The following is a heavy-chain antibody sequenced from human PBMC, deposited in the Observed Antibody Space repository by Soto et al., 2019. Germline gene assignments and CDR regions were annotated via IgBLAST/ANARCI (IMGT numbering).Heavy chain of an antibody. V-gene: IGHV5-51*01. J-gene: IGHJ4*02. CDR2: IYPGDPDT. CDR1: GYSFSSYW. D-gene: IGHD3-10*01. Sequence: GESLKISCKGSGYSFSSYWIGWVRQMPGKGLEWMGIIYPGDPDTRYSPSFQGQVTISVDKPISTAYLQWISLKASDTAMYYCARLVGGSGTDYFDYWGQGTLVTVSS. CDR3: ARLVGGSGTDYFDY.